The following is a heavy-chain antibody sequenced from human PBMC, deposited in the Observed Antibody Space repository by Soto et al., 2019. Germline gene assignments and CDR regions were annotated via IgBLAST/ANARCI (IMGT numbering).Heavy chain of an antibody. V-gene: IGHV4-34*01. CDR2: INHSGST. CDR1: GGSFSGYY. Sequence: SETLSLTCAVYGGSFSGYYWSWIRQPPGKGLEWIGEINHSGSTNYNPSLKSRVTISVDTSKNQFSLKLSSVTAADTAVYYCARGGIVLMVYGSYFDYWGQGTLVTVSS. CDR3: ARGGIVLMVYGSYFDY. D-gene: IGHD2-8*01. J-gene: IGHJ4*02.